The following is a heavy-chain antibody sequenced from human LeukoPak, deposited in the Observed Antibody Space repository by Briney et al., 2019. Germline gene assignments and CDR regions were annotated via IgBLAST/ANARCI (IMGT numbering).Heavy chain of an antibody. V-gene: IGHV1-69*13. D-gene: IGHD2-2*02. CDR2: IIPIFGTA. J-gene: IGHJ6*02. CDR1: GGTFSSYA. Sequence: SVKVSCKASGGTFSSYAISWVRQAPGQGLEWMGGIIPIFGTANYAQKFQGRVTITADESTSTAYMELSSLRSEDTAVYYCGSGVVPAAILGYYYGMDVWGQGTTVTVSS. CDR3: GSGVVPAAILGYYYGMDV.